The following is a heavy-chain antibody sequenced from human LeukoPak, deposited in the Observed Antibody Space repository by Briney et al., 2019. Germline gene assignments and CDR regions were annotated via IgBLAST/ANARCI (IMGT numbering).Heavy chain of an antibody. CDR2: ISYTGST. J-gene: IGHJ4*02. Sequence: SETLSLTCSVSGVSITDYYWSWIRQPPGKGLEWIGSISYTGSTYYNPSLKSRVTISVDTSKNQFSLKLSSVTAADTAVYYCAADYSGNYHVEFDFWGQGTLVTVSS. CDR3: AADYSGNYHVEFDF. D-gene: IGHD1-26*01. V-gene: IGHV4-59*12. CDR1: GVSITDYY.